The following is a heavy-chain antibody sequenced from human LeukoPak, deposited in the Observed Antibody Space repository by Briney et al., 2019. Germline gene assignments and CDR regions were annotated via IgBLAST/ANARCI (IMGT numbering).Heavy chain of an antibody. CDR3: AKTKSGWYSFDY. D-gene: IGHD6-19*01. V-gene: IGHV3-30-3*02. J-gene: IGHJ4*02. CDR1: GFTFSSYA. CDR2: ISYDGSNK. Sequence: GGSLRLSCAASGFTFSSYAMYWVRQAPGKGLEWVAVISYDGSNKYYADSVKGRFTISRDNSQNTLYLQMNSLRAEDTAVYYCAKTKSGWYSFDYWGQGTLVTVSS.